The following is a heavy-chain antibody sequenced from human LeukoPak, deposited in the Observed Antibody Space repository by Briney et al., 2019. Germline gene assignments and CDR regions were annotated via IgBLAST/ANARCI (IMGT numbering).Heavy chain of an antibody. J-gene: IGHJ6*03. CDR3: ARSSSSWYVNYYYYMDV. CDR1: GFTFSSYG. Sequence: GGSLRLSCAASGFTFSSYGMHWVRQAPGKGLEWVAFIRYDGSNKYYADSVKGRFTISRDNSKNTLYLQMNSLRAEDTAVYYCARSSSSWYVNYYYYMDVWGKGTTVTVSS. V-gene: IGHV3-30*02. CDR2: IRYDGSNK. D-gene: IGHD6-13*01.